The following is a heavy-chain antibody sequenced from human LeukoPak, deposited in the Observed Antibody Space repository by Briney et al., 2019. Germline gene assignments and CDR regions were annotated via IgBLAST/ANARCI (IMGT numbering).Heavy chain of an antibody. J-gene: IGHJ4*02. V-gene: IGHV4-39*01. Sequence: SETLSLTCTVSGDSVSSSSSYWGWIRQPPGKGLEWIGDIYYTGTTKYNPSLRSRLPMSLDTSRNQLSLKLTSVTAADTAVYYCARRGPGSGWSFDYWGQGTLVTVSS. CDR2: IYYTGTT. CDR1: GDSVSSSSSY. CDR3: ARRGPGSGWSFDY. D-gene: IGHD6-19*01.